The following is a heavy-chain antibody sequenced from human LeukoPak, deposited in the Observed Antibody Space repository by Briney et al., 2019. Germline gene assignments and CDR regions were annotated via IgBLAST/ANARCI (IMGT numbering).Heavy chain of an antibody. CDR3: ATLVSTRYYFDY. V-gene: IGHV4-34*01. CDR2: INHSGST. D-gene: IGHD5/OR15-5a*01. Sequence: SDTLCLIDADYGGAFSGYYWILIRHPPWHPLLWIGEINHSGSTNYNPSLKSRVTISVDTSKNQFSLRLTSVTAADTAVYFCATLVSTRYYFDYWGQGTLVTVSS. J-gene: IGHJ4*02. CDR1: GGAFSGYY.